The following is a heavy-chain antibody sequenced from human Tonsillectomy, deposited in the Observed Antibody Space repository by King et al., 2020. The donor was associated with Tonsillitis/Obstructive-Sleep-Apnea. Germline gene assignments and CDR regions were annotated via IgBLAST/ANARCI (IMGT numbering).Heavy chain of an antibody. Sequence: QVQLQESGPGLVKSSETLSLTCTVSGGSISSYYWTWIRQPPGKGLEWIGYIYYSGNTNYNPSLKSRVTISVDTSKNQFSLKLSSVTAADTAVYYCARGYYYDSSGYFYHNGNWFDPWGQGTLVTVSS. CDR3: ARGYYYDSSGYFYHNGNWFDP. CDR1: GGSISSYY. V-gene: IGHV4-59*08. J-gene: IGHJ5*02. CDR2: IYYSGNT. D-gene: IGHD3-22*01.